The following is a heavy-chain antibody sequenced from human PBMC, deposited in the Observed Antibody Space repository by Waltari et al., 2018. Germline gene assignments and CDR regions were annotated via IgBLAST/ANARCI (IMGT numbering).Heavy chain of an antibody. D-gene: IGHD6-19*01. J-gene: IGHJ6*03. CDR3: ARRTVAGTPLLSYYMDV. CDR1: GVAIRCDY. CDR2: IYYSGST. Sequence: QGQLQESGPGLVKPSETLSLTCTVSGVAIRCDYWCWIRQPPGKGLEWIGYIYYSGSTSSNPSLKSRFSLSLHTAKNQFSLPLLSVTAADTAVYYCARRTVAGTPLLSYYMDVWGKGTTVTVSS. V-gene: IGHV4-59*01.